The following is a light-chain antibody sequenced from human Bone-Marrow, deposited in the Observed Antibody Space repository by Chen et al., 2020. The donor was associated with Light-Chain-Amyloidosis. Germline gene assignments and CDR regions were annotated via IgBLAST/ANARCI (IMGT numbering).Light chain of an antibody. J-gene: IGLJ3*02. V-gene: IGLV1-51*02. CDR3: ATWDSSLTVWM. Sequence: QYVLTQPPSVSAATGQKGTISCSGSTSNMGLKYVSWYQQTPGTSPKLLIYENNQRPSEIPDRFSGSKSGTSATLGVAGLQTGDEADYYCATWDSSLTVWMFGGGTKLTVL. CDR2: ENN. CDR1: TSNMGLKY.